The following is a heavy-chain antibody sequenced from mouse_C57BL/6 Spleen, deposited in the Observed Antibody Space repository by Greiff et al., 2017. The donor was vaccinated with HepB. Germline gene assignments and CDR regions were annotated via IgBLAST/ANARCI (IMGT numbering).Heavy chain of an antibody. V-gene: IGHV1-55*01. CDR1: GYTFTSYW. CDR2: IYPGSGST. D-gene: IGHD2-13*01. CDR3: ARRGDYSYAMDY. Sequence: QVQLQQPGAELVKPGASVKMSCKASGYTFTSYWITWVKQRPGQGLEWIGDIYPGSGSTNYNEKFKSKATLTVDTSSSTAYMPLSSLTSEDSAVYYCARRGDYSYAMDYWGQGTSVTVSS. J-gene: IGHJ4*01.